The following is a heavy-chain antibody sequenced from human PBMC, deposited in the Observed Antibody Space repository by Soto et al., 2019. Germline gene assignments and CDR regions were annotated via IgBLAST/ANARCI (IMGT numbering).Heavy chain of an antibody. V-gene: IGHV3-21*01. CDR3: ARDRAAAGPTLYYYYYGMDV. CDR1: GFTFSSYS. Sequence: PGGSLRLSCAASGFTFSSYSMNWVRQAPGKGLEWVSSISSSSSYIYYADSVKGRFTISRDNAKNSLYLQMNSLRAEDTAVYYCARDRAAAGPTLYYYYYGMDVWGQGTTVTVSS. CDR2: ISSSSSYI. D-gene: IGHD6-13*01. J-gene: IGHJ6*02.